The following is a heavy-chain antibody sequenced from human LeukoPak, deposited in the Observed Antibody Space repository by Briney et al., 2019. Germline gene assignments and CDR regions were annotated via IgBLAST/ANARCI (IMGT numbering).Heavy chain of an antibody. V-gene: IGHV1-2*02. CDR2: INPNSGGT. Sequence: ASVKVSCKASGYTFTGYYMHWVRQAPGQGLEWMGWINPNSGGTNYAQKFQGRVTMTRDTSISTAYMELSRLRSDDTAVYYCARLRLRGYSGYDLSFWGQGTLVTVSS. CDR3: ARLRLRGYSGYDLSF. CDR1: GYTFTGYY. J-gene: IGHJ4*02. D-gene: IGHD5-12*01.